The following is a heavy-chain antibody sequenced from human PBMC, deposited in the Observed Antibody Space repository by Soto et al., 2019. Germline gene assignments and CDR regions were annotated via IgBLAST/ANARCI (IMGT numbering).Heavy chain of an antibody. D-gene: IGHD3-22*01. CDR3: ARDPAYYYDSSGYYGWFDP. Sequence: GESRRLSWAASGFTFSSYAMHWVRQAPGKGLEWVAVISYDGSNKYYADSVKGRFAISRDNSKNTLYLRMNSLRAEDTAVYYCARDPAYYYDSSGYYGWFDPWGQGTLVTVSS. J-gene: IGHJ5*02. V-gene: IGHV3-30*09. CDR1: GFTFSSYA. CDR2: ISYDGSNK.